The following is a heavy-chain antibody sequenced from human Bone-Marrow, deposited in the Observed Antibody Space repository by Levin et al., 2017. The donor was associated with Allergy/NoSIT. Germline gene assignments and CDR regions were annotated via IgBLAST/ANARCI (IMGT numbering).Heavy chain of an antibody. D-gene: IGHD6-13*01. CDR3: ARTIAAAGFDT. Sequence: GESLKISCKASGYTFMSFEISWVRQVTGQGLEWMGWMNPKSGNSGSAQKFQGRVTLTRNTSISTAYMELSSLTSEDTAVYYCARTIAAAGFDTWGQGSQVTVSS. CDR2: MNPKSGNS. J-gene: IGHJ5*02. CDR1: GYTFMSFE. V-gene: IGHV1-8*01.